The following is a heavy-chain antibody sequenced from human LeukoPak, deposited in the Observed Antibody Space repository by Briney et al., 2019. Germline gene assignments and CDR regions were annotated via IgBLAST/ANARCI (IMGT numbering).Heavy chain of an antibody. Sequence: SETLSLTCAVSGGPISGHYWSWIRQPPGKGLEWIGYVYYTGNTKYNPSLKSRVTISVDRSKNQFSLKLSSVTAADTAVYYCARVCYYDSSGYYAGYFDYWGQGTLVTVSS. CDR1: GGPISGHY. D-gene: IGHD3-22*01. J-gene: IGHJ4*02. CDR2: VYYTGNT. V-gene: IGHV4-59*11. CDR3: ARVCYYDSSGYYAGYFDY.